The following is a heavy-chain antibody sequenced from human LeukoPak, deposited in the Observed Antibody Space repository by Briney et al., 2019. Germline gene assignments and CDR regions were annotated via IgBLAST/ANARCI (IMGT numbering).Heavy chain of an antibody. Sequence: ASVKVSCKASGYTFTSYGISRVRQAPGQGLEWMGWISAYNGNTNYAQKLQGRVTMTTDTSTSTAYMELRSLRSDDTAVYYCARDPPPNYDFWSGYEDYWGQGTLVTVSS. CDR1: GYTFTSYG. J-gene: IGHJ4*02. CDR3: ARDPPPNYDFWSGYEDY. V-gene: IGHV1-18*01. CDR2: ISAYNGNT. D-gene: IGHD3-3*01.